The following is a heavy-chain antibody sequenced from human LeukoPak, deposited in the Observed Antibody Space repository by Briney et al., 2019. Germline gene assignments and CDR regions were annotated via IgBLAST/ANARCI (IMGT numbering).Heavy chain of an antibody. V-gene: IGHV3-9*01. CDR2: INWNSGSI. Sequence: GGSLRLSCAASGFTFDDYAMHWVRQAPGKGLEWVSGINWNSGSIGYADSVKGRFIISRDNAKNSLYLQMNSLRAEDTAVYYCAREDIVVVTATDAFDIWGQGTMVTVSS. CDR1: GFTFDDYA. D-gene: IGHD2-21*02. J-gene: IGHJ3*02. CDR3: AREDIVVVTATDAFDI.